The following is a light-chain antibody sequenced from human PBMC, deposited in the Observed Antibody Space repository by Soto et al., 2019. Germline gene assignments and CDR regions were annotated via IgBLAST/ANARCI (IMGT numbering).Light chain of an antibody. CDR1: QSVSSY. V-gene: IGKV3-11*01. CDR2: DTS. J-gene: IGKJ3*01. Sequence: EIVLTQSPATLSLSPGERATLSCRASQSVSSYLAWYQQKPGQAPRLLIYDTSNRATGIPARFSGSGSGTDFTLTISSREPEDSAVYYCQQRTNWPPFTFGPGTKVDIK. CDR3: QQRTNWPPFT.